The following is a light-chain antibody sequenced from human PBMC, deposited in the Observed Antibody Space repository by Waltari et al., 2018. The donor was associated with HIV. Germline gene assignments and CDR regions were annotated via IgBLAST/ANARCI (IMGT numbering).Light chain of an antibody. CDR2: EVS. J-gene: IGLJ2*01. CDR3: SSYTSSSTLVV. CDR1: SSDDGGYNY. Sequence: QSALTQPASVSGSPGQSITISCTGTSSDDGGYNYVSCYQQHPGKAPKLMIYEVSNRPSGVSNRFSGSKSGNTASLTISGLQAEDEADYYCSSYTSSSTLVVFGGGTKLTVL. V-gene: IGLV2-14*01.